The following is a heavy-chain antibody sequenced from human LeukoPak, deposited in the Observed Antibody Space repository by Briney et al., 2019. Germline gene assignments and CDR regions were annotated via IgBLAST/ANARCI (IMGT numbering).Heavy chain of an antibody. CDR1: GFSLSTTVVG. Sequence: SGPTLVKPTQTLTLTCTFSGFSLSTTVVGVGRIRQPPGKALEWLAPIYWDDDNRYSPSLKSRLTITKDTPKNQVVLTMTNMDPVDTATYYCAHTGGYDSFDYWGQGTLVTVSS. D-gene: IGHD5-12*01. CDR3: AHTGGYDSFDY. CDR2: IYWDDDN. V-gene: IGHV2-5*02. J-gene: IGHJ4*02.